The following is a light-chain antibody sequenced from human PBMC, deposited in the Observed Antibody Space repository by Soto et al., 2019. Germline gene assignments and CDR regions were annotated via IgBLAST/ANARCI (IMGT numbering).Light chain of an antibody. CDR2: DAS. Sequence: EIVLTQSPATLSFSPGERSTLSCRSSQSVSSYLAWYQQKPGQAPRLLIYDASNRATGIPARFSGSGSGTDFILTISSLEPEDFAIYYCQQRSNWITFGQGTRLEIK. CDR3: QQRSNWIT. CDR1: QSVSSY. J-gene: IGKJ5*01. V-gene: IGKV3-11*01.